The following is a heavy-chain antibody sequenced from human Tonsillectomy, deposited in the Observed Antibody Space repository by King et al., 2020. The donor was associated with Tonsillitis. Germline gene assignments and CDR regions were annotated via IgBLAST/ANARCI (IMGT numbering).Heavy chain of an antibody. CDR2: IMSGAANT. CDR1: GFTFKIYA. D-gene: IGHD4-17*01. Sequence: DVQLVESGGGLVQPGGSLRLSCAASGFTFKIYAMSWVRQAPGKGLEWVSSIMSGAANTYYADSVKGRFTISRDNSKRTIYLQMNSLRTEETAVYYCATTSVTSEGVDFWGQGTLVTVSS. V-gene: IGHV3-23*04. J-gene: IGHJ4*02. CDR3: ATTSVTSEGVDF.